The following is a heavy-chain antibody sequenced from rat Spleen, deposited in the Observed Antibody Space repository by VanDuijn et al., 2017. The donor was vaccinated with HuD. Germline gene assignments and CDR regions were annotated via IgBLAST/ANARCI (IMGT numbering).Heavy chain of an antibody. CDR3: ARRPPGITFDY. Sequence: EVQLVESGGGLVQPGNSLKLSCAASGFTFSDYYMAWVRQAPTKGLEWVATISYDGSSTYYRDSVKGRFTISRDNAKSTLYLQMDSLRSEDTATYYCARRPPGITFDYWGQGVMVTVSS. CDR1: GFTFSDYY. V-gene: IGHV5-29*01. J-gene: IGHJ2*01. D-gene: IGHD1-4*01. CDR2: ISYDGSST.